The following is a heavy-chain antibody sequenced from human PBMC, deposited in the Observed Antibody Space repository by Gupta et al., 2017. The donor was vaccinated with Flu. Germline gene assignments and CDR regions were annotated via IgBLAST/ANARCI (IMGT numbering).Heavy chain of an antibody. CDR1: GMR. CDR3: ARMTADRHGLFEY. J-gene: IGHJ4*02. CDR2: IDWDGDV. Sequence: GMRVNWIRQPPGKALEWLARIDWDGDVFLNMSLKTRLTISKDTFKNQVVLTMTNMNPADTATYYCARMTADRHGLFEYWGQGALVSVSS. V-gene: IGHV2-70*04. D-gene: IGHD2-2*01.